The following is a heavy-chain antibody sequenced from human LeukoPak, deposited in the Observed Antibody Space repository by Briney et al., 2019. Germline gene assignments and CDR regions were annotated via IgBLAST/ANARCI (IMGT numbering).Heavy chain of an antibody. J-gene: IGHJ5*02. V-gene: IGHV3-21*01. CDR1: GFTFSSYS. CDR2: ISSSSYI. D-gene: IGHD3-3*01. CDR3: ARDYYYDFWSGYYLVGGQDNWFDP. Sequence: GGSLRLSCAASGFTFSSYSMNWVRQAPGKGLEWVSSISSSSYIYYADSVKGRFTISRDNAKNPLYLQMNSLRAEDTAVYYCARDYYYDFWSGYYLVGGQDNWFDPWGQGTLVTVSS.